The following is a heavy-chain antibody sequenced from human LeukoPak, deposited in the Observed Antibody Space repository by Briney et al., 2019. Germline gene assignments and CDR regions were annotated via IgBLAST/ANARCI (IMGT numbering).Heavy chain of an antibody. CDR2: IRISGGST. CDR1: GFIFSRYG. CDR3: ARGLITGAAGTYYYYGMDV. D-gene: IGHD6-13*01. V-gene: IGHV3-64*01. Sequence: GGSLRLSCVASGFIFSRYGMHWVRQAPGKGLEYVSAIRISGGSTYYANSVKGRLTISRDNSKNTLYLQMGSLRGEDMAVYYCARGLITGAAGTYYYYGMDVWGQGTTVTVSS. J-gene: IGHJ6*02.